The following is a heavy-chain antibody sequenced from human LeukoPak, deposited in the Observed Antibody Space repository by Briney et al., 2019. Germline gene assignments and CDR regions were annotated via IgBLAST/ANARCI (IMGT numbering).Heavy chain of an antibody. J-gene: IGHJ3*02. Sequence: TSETLSLTCTVSGGSISSYYWSWIRQPPGKGLEWIGYIYYSGSTNYNPSLKSRVTISVDTSKNQFSLKLSSATAADTAVYYCARRSGVTTRSRAFDIWGQGTMVTVSS. CDR1: GGSISSYY. V-gene: IGHV4-59*08. CDR3: ARRSGVTTRSRAFDI. D-gene: IGHD4-17*01. CDR2: IYYSGST.